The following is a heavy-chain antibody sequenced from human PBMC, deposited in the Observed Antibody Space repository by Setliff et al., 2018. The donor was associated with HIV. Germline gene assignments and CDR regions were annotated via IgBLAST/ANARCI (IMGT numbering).Heavy chain of an antibody. Sequence: PSETLSLTCTVSGGSMSSFYWTWIRQPPGKGLEWIGFVYSTGSINYSPSFRGRLTISLDTSENQFSLHLTSVTAADTAVYYCARAEGDTYNSLPYFDSWGPGALVTVSS. V-gene: IGHV4-59*01. D-gene: IGHD5-18*01. CDR2: VYSTGSI. J-gene: IGHJ4*02. CDR3: ARAEGDTYNSLPYFDS. CDR1: GGSMSSFY.